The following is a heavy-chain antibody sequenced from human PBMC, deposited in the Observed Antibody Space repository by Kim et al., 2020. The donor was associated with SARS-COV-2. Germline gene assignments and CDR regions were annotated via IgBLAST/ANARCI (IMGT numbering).Heavy chain of an antibody. J-gene: IGHJ4*02. CDR3: AREYTSSPGGFDY. V-gene: IGHV5-51*01. Sequence: YSPSFQGQVPISADKSISTAYLQWSSLKASDTAMYYCAREYTSSPGGFDYWGQGTLVTVSS. D-gene: IGHD6-13*01.